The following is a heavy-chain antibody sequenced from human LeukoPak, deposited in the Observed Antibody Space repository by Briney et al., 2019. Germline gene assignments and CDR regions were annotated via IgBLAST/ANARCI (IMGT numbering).Heavy chain of an antibody. Sequence: GGSLRLSCAASGFTFSDYYMSWIRQAPGKGLEWVSYISSSGSTIYYADSVKGRFTISRDNAKNSLYLQMNSLRAEDTAVYYCARDNWGSRFHYYYYYMDVWGKGTTVTISS. CDR2: ISSSGSTI. CDR3: ARDNWGSRFHYYYYYMDV. CDR1: GFTFSDYY. D-gene: IGHD7-27*01. V-gene: IGHV3-11*01. J-gene: IGHJ6*03.